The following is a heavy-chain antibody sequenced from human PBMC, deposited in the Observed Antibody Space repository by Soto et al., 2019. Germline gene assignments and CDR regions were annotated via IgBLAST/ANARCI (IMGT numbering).Heavy chain of an antibody. V-gene: IGHV1-69*01. CDR1: GGGNLRDYR. CDR3: ARGGDGYTFGAVY. CDR2: IIPKLGSA. Sequence: QVQLVQSGAEVKEPGSSVNVSCKASGGGNLRDYRTTWVRRAPGQGLEWMGGIIPKLGSANYAQNFQGRVTVTADESTNTVYMELRSLRSDDTAVYYCARGGDGYTFGAVYWGQGTPVTVSS. D-gene: IGHD2-21*01. J-gene: IGHJ4*02.